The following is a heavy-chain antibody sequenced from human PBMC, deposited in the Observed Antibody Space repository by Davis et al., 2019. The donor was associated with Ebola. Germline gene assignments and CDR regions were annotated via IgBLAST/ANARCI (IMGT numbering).Heavy chain of an antibody. V-gene: IGHV3-66*01. CDR1: GFTVSSNY. CDR2: IYSGGST. Sequence: GESLKISCAASGFTVSSNYMSWVRQAPGKGLEWVSVIYSGGSTYYADSVKGRFTISRDNSKNTLYLQMNSLRAEDTVVYYCARDRAYYDSSGYYSSPAGYWGQGTLVTVSS. CDR3: ARDRAYYDSSGYYSSPAGY. D-gene: IGHD3-22*01. J-gene: IGHJ4*02.